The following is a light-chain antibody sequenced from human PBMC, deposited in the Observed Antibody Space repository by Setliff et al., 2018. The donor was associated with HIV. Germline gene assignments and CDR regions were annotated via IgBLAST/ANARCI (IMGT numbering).Light chain of an antibody. J-gene: IGKJ2*01. Sequence: ENLLTQSPGTLSLSPGERVTLSCRATERVISNNLAWYQHKPGQAPRLLIYGSSNRATAIPDRFSGSGFDRDFTLTISSLEPEDFAVYYCQQYGSVPYTFGQGTKVDIK. CDR3: QQYGSVPYT. V-gene: IGKV3-20*01. CDR2: GSS. CDR1: ERVISNN.